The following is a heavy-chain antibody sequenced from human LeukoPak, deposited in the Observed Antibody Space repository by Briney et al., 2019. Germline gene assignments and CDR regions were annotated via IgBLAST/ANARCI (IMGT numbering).Heavy chain of an antibody. CDR2: ISGSGGST. V-gene: IGHV3-23*01. CDR3: AKVGSLLYFDY. J-gene: IGHJ4*02. Sequence: GSLRLSCAASGFTFSSYAMSWVRQAPRKGLEWVSGISGSGGSTYYADSVKGRFTISRDNSKNTLYLQMNSLRAEDTAVYYCAKVGSLLYFDYWGQGTLVTVSS. CDR1: GFTFSSYA. D-gene: IGHD3-10*01.